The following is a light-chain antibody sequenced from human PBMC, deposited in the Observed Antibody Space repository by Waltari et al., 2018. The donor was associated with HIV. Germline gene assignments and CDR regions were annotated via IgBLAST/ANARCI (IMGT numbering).Light chain of an antibody. CDR2: DYT. CDR1: NSGLKS. CDR3: QMWDDDTNSVL. J-gene: IGLJ3*02. Sequence: SEVLTQPPSVSVAPGQTARLSCGGSNSGLKSVHWSQQKPGQAPELVVYDYTDRPSGIPVRFSGSNSGNTATLIISGVEAGDEADYYCQMWDDDTNSVLFGGGTKLTVL. V-gene: IGLV3-21*02.